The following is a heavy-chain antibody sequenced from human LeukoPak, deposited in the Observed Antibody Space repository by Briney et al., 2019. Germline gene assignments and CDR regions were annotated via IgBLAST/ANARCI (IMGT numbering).Heavy chain of an antibody. D-gene: IGHD3-9*01. Sequence: GGSLRLSCAASGFTFNTFNMNWARQAPGKGLEWVSSITSGGDYIYYADSVKGRFTTSRDNAKNSLSLQLNSLRVEDMAVYYCARGHYDVLAASYKWTPDYWGQGTLVTVSS. CDR2: ITSGGDYI. J-gene: IGHJ4*02. V-gene: IGHV3-21*01. CDR3: ARGHYDVLAASYKWTPDY. CDR1: GFTFNTFN.